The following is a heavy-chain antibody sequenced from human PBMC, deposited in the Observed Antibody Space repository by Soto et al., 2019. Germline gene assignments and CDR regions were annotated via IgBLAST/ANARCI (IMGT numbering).Heavy chain of an antibody. CDR1: GYTFTSHG. V-gene: IGHV1-18*01. J-gene: IGHJ4*02. D-gene: IGHD3-16*01. Sequence: VQLVQSGAEVKKPGASVKVPCKASGYTFTSHGINWVRRAPGQGLERMGVISAHNGNTKYAEKFQGRITVATETSTSTAYMELRSLRSDDTAVYYCARENVNSKSWYVVDYWGQGTLVTVSS. CDR2: ISAHNGNT. CDR3: ARENVNSKSWYVVDY.